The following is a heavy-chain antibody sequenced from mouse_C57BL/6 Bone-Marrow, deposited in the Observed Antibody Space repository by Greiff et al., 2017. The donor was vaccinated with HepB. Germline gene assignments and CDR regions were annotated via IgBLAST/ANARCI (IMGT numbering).Heavy chain of an antibody. J-gene: IGHJ3*01. CDR3: ARPFLTSAWFAY. D-gene: IGHD1-1*01. CDR1: EYEFPSHD. CDR2: INSDGGST. V-gene: IGHV5-2*01. Sequence: DVQLVESGGGLVQPGESLKLSCESNEYEFPSHDMSWVRKTPEKRLELVAAINSDGGSTYYPDTMERRVIISRDNTKKTLYLQMSSLRSEDTALYYCARPFLTSAWFAYWGQGTLVTVSA.